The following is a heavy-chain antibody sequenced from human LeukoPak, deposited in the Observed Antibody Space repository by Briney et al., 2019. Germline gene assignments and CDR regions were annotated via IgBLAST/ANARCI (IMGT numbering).Heavy chain of an antibody. CDR3: ARVVGLRLGELSLTD. V-gene: IGHV4-31*03. CDR1: GGSISSGGYS. D-gene: IGHD3-16*02. J-gene: IGHJ4*02. CDR2: IYYSGST. Sequence: PSETLSLTCTVSGGSISSGGYSWSWLRQHPGKGLEWIGYIYYSGSTYHNPSLKSRVTISVDTSKNQFSLKLSSVTAADTAVYYCARVVGLRLGELSLTDWSQGTLVTVSS.